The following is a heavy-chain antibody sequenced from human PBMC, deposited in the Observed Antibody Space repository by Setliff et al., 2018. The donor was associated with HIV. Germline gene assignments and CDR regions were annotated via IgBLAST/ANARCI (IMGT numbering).Heavy chain of an antibody. V-gene: IGHV3-23*01. CDR3: AKGGTSDYDYINWFDS. J-gene: IGHJ5*01. D-gene: IGHD5-12*01. CDR1: GFTFNNYA. Sequence: GGSLRLSYAASGFTFNNYAMNWVRQPPGKGLEWVSVISDSGGGTNYANSVKGRFTIFRDNSKNMLYLQMSGLRAEDTAVYYCAKGGTSDYDYINWFDSWGQGTPVTVSS. CDR2: ISDSGGGT.